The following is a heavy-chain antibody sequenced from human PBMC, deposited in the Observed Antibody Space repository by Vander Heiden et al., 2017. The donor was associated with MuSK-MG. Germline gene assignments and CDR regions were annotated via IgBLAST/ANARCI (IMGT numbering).Heavy chain of an antibody. Sequence: EVQLVESGGGLVQPGRSLRLSCAASGFTFDDYAMHWVRQAPGKGLEWVSGISWNSGSIGYADSMKGRFTISRDNAKNSLYLQMNSLRAEDMALYYCAKGSVTTGAGAFDIWGQGTMVTVSS. J-gene: IGHJ3*02. CDR1: GFTFDDYA. D-gene: IGHD4-17*01. CDR3: AKGSVTTGAGAFDI. V-gene: IGHV3-9*03. CDR2: ISWNSGSI.